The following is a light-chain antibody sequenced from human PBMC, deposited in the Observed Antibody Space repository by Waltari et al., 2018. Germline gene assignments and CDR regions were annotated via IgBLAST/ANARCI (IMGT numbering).Light chain of an antibody. Sequence: QSALTQPASVSGSPGQSITISCSGSTNAIGGYDYVSWYQHRPDSAPKLLIHDVTNRPSRVSDRFSGSKSGNTASLTISWLRPGDEADYYCSSYSSATTSYVFGTGTKVTVL. CDR3: SSYSSATTSYV. CDR2: DVT. V-gene: IGLV2-14*03. CDR1: TNAIGGYDY. J-gene: IGLJ1*01.